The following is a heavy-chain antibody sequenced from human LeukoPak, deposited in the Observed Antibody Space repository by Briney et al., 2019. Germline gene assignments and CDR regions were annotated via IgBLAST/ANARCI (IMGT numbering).Heavy chain of an antibody. J-gene: IGHJ4*02. CDR2: IIPIFGTA. CDR1: GGTFSSYA. V-gene: IGHV1-69*06. CDR3: AKDRAQTPLKY. Sequence: ASVKVSCKASGGTFSSYAISWVRQAPGQGLEWMGGIIPIFGTANYAQKFQGRVTITADKSTSTAYMELRSLRSDDTAVYYCAKDRAQTPLKYWGQGTLVTVSS. D-gene: IGHD3-10*01.